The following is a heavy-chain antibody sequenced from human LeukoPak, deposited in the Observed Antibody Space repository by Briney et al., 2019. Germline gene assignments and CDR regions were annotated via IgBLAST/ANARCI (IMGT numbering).Heavy chain of an antibody. CDR1: GGSISSYY. CDR2: IYYSGST. D-gene: IGHD5-18*01. V-gene: IGHV4-59*12. CDR3: ARGWGQLCHNVDP. Sequence: SETLSLTCTVSGGSISSYYWSWIRQPPGKGLEWIGYIYYSGSTNYNPSLKSRVTISVDTSKNQFSLKLSSVTAADTAVYYCARGWGQLCHNVDPWGQGTLVTVSS. J-gene: IGHJ5*02.